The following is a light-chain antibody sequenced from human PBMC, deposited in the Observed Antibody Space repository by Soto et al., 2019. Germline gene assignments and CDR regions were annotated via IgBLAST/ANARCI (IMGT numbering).Light chain of an antibody. CDR3: QQRSNWPGT. CDR1: QSVSSY. J-gene: IGKJ2*01. V-gene: IGKV3-11*01. Sequence: EIVLTQSPATLSLSPGERATLSCRASQSVSSYLAWYQQKPGQAPRLLIYDASNRATGITARFSGSGSGTDFTLTISSLAPEDFAVYYCQQRSNWPGTFGQGTKLEIK. CDR2: DAS.